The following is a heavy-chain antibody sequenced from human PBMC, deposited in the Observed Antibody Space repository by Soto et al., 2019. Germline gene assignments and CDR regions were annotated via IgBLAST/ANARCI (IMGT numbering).Heavy chain of an antibody. CDR1: GFTFSSYW. CDR3: ARAEYCGGDCYVHYYYGMDV. CDR2: INSDGSST. Sequence: EVQLVESGGGLVQPGGSLRLSCAASGFTFSSYWMHWVRQAPGKGLVWVSRINSDGSSTSYADSVKGRFTISRDNAKNTLYLQMNSLRAEDTAVYYCARAEYCGGDCYVHYYYGMDVWGQGTTVTVSS. D-gene: IGHD2-21*02. V-gene: IGHV3-74*01. J-gene: IGHJ6*02.